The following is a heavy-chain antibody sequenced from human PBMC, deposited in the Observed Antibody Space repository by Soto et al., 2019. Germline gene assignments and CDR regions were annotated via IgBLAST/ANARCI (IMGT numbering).Heavy chain of an antibody. CDR3: ARGEVAVDAPSYMAV. Sequence: GGSLRLSCAASGFTVSSNYMSWVRQAPGKGLEWVSVIYSGGSTYYADSVKGRFTISRDNSKNTLYLQMNSLRAEDTAVYYCARGEVAVDAPSYMAVWGKGPTVTVSS. V-gene: IGHV3-66*01. CDR1: GFTVSSNY. J-gene: IGHJ6*03. CDR2: IYSGGST. D-gene: IGHD6-19*01.